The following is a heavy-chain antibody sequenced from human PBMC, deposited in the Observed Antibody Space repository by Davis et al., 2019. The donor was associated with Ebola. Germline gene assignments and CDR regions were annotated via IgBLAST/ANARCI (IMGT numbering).Heavy chain of an antibody. CDR3: ARSSYQPDY. J-gene: IGHJ4*02. V-gene: IGHV3-74*01. D-gene: IGHD2-2*01. CDR1: GFTFSNYG. Sequence: GESLKISCAASGFTFSNYGMHWVRQAPGKGLVWVSRIKSDGTSTSYADSVKGRFSISRDSTSNTLYLQMNGLRAEDTAVYYCARSSYQPDYWGQGTLVTVSS. CDR2: IKSDGTST.